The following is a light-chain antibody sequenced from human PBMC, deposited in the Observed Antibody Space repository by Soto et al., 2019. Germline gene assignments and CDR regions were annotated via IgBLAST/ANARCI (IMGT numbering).Light chain of an antibody. V-gene: IGLV2-8*01. J-gene: IGLJ3*02. CDR3: QSYDSGLSGSV. CDR1: SSDVGGYNY. Sequence: QSALTQPPSASGSPGQSVAISCTGTSSDVGGYNYVSWYQQHPGKAPKLMIYEVNKRPSGVPDRFSGSKSGNTASLTVSGLQAEDEADYYCQSYDSGLSGSVFGGGTQLTVL. CDR2: EVN.